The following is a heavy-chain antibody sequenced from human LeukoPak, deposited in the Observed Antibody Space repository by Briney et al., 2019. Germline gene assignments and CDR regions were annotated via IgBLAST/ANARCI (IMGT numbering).Heavy chain of an antibody. CDR1: GFTVSSNY. D-gene: IGHD4-23*01. Sequence: GGSLRLSCAASGFTVSSNYMGWVRQAPGKGLEWVSVIYSGGSTYYADSVKGRFTISRDNSKNTLYLQMNSLRAEDTAVYYCARTTLVKAFDYWGQGTLVTVSS. J-gene: IGHJ4*02. CDR2: IYSGGST. CDR3: ARTTLVKAFDY. V-gene: IGHV3-53*01.